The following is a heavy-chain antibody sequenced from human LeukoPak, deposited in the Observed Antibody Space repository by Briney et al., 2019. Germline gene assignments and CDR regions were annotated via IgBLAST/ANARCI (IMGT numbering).Heavy chain of an antibody. CDR3: ARVRGGDTAVDNTFDY. CDR2: INPSGGST. CDR1: GYTFTSYY. D-gene: IGHD5-18*01. J-gene: IGHJ4*02. V-gene: IGHV1-46*01. Sequence: ASVKVSCKASGYTFTSYYMHWVRQAPGQGLEWMGIINPSGGSTSYAQKFQGRVTMTRDTSTSTVYMELSSLRSEDTAVYYCARVRGGDTAVDNTFDYWGQGTLVTVSS.